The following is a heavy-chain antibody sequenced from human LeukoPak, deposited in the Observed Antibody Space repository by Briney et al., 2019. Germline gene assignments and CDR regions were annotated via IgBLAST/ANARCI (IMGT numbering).Heavy chain of an antibody. V-gene: IGHV1-18*01. CDR2: ISAYNGNT. CDR1: GYTFTSYG. Sequence: ASVKVSCKASGYTFTSYGISWVRQAPGQGLEWMGWISAYNGNTNYAQKLQGRVTMTTDTSTSTAYMELRSLRSDDTAVYYCARVTYYYDSSGYGLYYFDYWGQGTLVTVSS. D-gene: IGHD3-22*01. CDR3: ARVTYYYDSSGYGLYYFDY. J-gene: IGHJ4*02.